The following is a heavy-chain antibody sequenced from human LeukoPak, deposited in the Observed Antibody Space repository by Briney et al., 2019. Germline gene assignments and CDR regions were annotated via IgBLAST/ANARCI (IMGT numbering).Heavy chain of an antibody. D-gene: IGHD3-22*01. CDR3: ARNYDSSGYGYNWFDP. CDR2: ITGSSSFI. V-gene: IGHV3-21*01. CDR1: GFTFSTYS. J-gene: IGHJ5*02. Sequence: GGSLRLSRAASGFTFSTYSMNWVRQAPGKGLEWVSSITGSSSFIYYADSVKGRFTISRDNAKNSLHLQMNSLRAEDTAVYYCARNYDSSGYGYNWFDPWGRGTLVTVSS.